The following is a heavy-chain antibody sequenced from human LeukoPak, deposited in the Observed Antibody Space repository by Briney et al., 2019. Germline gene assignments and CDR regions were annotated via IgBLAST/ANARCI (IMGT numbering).Heavy chain of an antibody. CDR2: INPSGGSK. CDR1: GYTFTLYH. V-gene: IGHV1-46*04. CDR3: AKGARWELPLDY. J-gene: IGHJ4*02. D-gene: IGHD1-26*01. Sequence: ASVKVSCKASGYTFTLYHIHWVRQAPGHGLEWMGVINPSGGSKSYAQKLQGRVTMTRDTSTSTVYMELISLRSEDTAVYYCAKGARWELPLDYWGQGTLVTVSS.